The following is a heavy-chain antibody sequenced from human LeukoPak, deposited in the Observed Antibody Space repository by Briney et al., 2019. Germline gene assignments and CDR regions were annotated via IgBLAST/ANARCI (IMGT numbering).Heavy chain of an antibody. D-gene: IGHD5-12*01. J-gene: IGHJ4*02. V-gene: IGHV1-2*02. CDR2: TNPNSGGT. CDR3: ARDSFQLRYSGYDFVDY. CDR1: GYTFTGYY. Sequence: ASVKVSCKASGYTFTGYYMHWVRQAPGQGLEWMGWTNPNSGGTNYAQKFQGRVTMTRDTSISTAYMELSRLRSDDTAVYYCARDSFQLRYSGYDFVDYWGQGTLVTVSS.